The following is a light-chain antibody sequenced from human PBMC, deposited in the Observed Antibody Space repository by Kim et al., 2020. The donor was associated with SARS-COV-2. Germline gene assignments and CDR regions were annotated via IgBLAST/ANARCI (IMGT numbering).Light chain of an antibody. CDR3: QQYNFWPT. V-gene: IGKV3-15*01. J-gene: IGKJ2*01. CDR1: QSVTSN. Sequence: EIVMTQSPATLSVSPGERATLSCRASQSVTSNRSCYQQKPGQAPRLLIYGAASSTTNLPASISRSGSGTEFTLTISSLQSEDFTVYYCQQYNFWPTFGEGTRLEI. CDR2: GAA.